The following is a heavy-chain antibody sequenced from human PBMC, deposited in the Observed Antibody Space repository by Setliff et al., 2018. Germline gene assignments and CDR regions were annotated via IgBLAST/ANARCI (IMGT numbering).Heavy chain of an antibody. CDR2: LYYTGAT. Sequence: PSETLSLTCTVSGGSISTTNYFWGWIRQPPGGGLEWIGILYYTGATYYNPSLKSRVTMSVDTSKNQFFLKLSSVTAADTAVYYCVRGFTIFGVVKLERWFDPWGQGTLVTVSS. CDR1: GGSISTTNYF. D-gene: IGHD3-3*01. CDR3: VRGFTIFGVVKLERWFDP. J-gene: IGHJ5*02. V-gene: IGHV4-39*07.